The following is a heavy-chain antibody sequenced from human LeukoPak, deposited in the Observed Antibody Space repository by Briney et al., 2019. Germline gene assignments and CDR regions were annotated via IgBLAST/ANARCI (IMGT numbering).Heavy chain of an antibody. CDR1: GGSISSYY. V-gene: IGHV4-59*01. CDR2: IYYSGST. Sequence: SETLSLTCTVSGGSISSYYWSWIRQPPGKGLEWIGYIYYSGSTNYNPSLKSRVTIPVDTSKNQFSLKLSSVTAADTAVYYCARGPTYYFDYWRQGTLVTVSS. J-gene: IGHJ4*02. CDR3: ARGPTYYFDY.